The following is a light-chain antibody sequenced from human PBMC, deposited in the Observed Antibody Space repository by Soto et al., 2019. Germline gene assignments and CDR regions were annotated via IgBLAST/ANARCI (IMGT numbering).Light chain of an antibody. CDR3: QTWGTGLL. J-gene: IGLJ2*01. CDR2: LNSDGSH. V-gene: IGLV4-69*02. CDR1: SGHSSYA. Sequence: QSVLTQSPSASASLGASVKLTCTLSSGHSSYAIAWHQQQPEKGPQYLMKLNSDGSHSKGDGIPDRFSGSSSGAERYLTISSLQSEDEADYYCQTWGTGLLFGGGTKVTVL.